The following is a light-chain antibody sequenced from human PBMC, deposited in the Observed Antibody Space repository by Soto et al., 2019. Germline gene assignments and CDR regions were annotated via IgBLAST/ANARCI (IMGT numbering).Light chain of an antibody. CDR2: GAS. CDR1: QSVSRNF. J-gene: IGKJ1*01. CDR3: LQYQSYWT. V-gene: IGKV3-20*01. Sequence: EIVLTQSPGTLSLSPGERATLSCRASQSVSRNFFAWYQQKPGQAPRLLIYGASNRATGIPDRFSGSGSGTDFTLTISSLQPDDLATYYCLQYQSYWTFGQGTKVEVK.